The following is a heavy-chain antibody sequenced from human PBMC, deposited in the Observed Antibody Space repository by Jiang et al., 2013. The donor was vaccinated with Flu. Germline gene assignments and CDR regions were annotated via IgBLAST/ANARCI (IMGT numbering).Heavy chain of an antibody. D-gene: IGHD3-16*01. CDR1: GGSFNDYF. CDR2: INHSGST. V-gene: IGHV4-34*01. J-gene: IGHJ4*02. CDR3: ARGGRVYLITFGGLSYFDY. Sequence: LLKPSETLSLTCDVYGGSFNDYFWSWIRQPPGKGLEWIGEINHSGSTNYNPSLKSRVSMSFDTSRNQFSLKLSSVTAADTAVYYCARGGRVYLITFGGLSYFDYWGQGTLVTVSS.